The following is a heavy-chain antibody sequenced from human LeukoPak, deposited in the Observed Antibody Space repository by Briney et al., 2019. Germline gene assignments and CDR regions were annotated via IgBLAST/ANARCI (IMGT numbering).Heavy chain of an antibody. D-gene: IGHD1-7*01. V-gene: IGHV3-23*01. Sequence: GGSLRLSCAASGFTFSGYAMSWVRQAPGKGLEWVSVISGSGSSKSYTDSVKGRFTISRDNSKNTLYLQMNSLRAEDTAVYYCTKEPINWNYYFDYWGQGTLVTVSS. CDR1: GFTFSGYA. CDR2: ISGSGSSK. J-gene: IGHJ4*02. CDR3: TKEPINWNYYFDY.